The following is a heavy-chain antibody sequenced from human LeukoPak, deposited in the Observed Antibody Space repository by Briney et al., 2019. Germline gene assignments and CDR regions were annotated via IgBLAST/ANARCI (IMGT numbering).Heavy chain of an antibody. CDR3: ARLIGRGYYYDSSGSRGNGYFDY. Sequence: PSETLSLTCTASGFSISSYYWSWIRQPPGKGLEWVGYIYYSGSANYNPSLKSRVTISVDAAKNQYSLKLSSVTAAYTAVYYCARLIGRGYYYDSSGSRGNGYFDYWGQGTLVTVSS. CDR1: GFSISSYY. CDR2: IYYSGSA. J-gene: IGHJ4*02. V-gene: IGHV4-59*08. D-gene: IGHD3-22*01.